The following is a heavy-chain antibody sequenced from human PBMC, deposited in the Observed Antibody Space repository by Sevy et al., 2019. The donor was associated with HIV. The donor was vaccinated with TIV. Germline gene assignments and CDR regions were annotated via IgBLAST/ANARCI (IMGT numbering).Heavy chain of an antibody. V-gene: IGHV3-9*01. J-gene: IGHJ3*02. Sequence: GGSLRLSCAASGFTFDDYAMHWVRQAPGKGLEWVSGISWNSRSIGYADSVKGRFTISRDNAKNSLYLQMNSLRAEDTALYYCAKGTLFYYGAFDIWGQGTMVTVSS. CDR1: GFTFDDYA. CDR3: AKGTLFYYGAFDI. CDR2: ISWNSRSI. D-gene: IGHD3-22*01.